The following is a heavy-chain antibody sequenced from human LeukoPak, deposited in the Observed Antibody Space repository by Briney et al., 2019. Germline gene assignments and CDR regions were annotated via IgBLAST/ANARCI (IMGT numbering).Heavy chain of an antibody. J-gene: IGHJ5*02. CDR1: GFTFSSFG. CDR2: IWYDASNK. V-gene: IGHV3-33*01. Sequence: PGGFLRLSCATSGFTFSSFGMHWVRQAPGKGLEWVAVIWYDASNKYYADSVKGRFTISRDNSKNALYLQMNSLRDDDTAVYYCVRGVGVSRFNYLDPWGQGTLVIVSS. CDR3: VRGVGVSRFNYLDP. D-gene: IGHD1-7*01.